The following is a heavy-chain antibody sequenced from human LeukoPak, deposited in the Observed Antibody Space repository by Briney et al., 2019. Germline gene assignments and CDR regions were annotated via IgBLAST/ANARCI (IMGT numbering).Heavy chain of an antibody. D-gene: IGHD6-19*01. Sequence: PSETLSLTCTGSGGSISSGGYYWSWIRQHPGKGLEWIGYIYYSGSTYYNPSLKSRVTISVDTSKNQFSLKLSSVTAADTAVYYCARHLHGGGSFAVENDAFDIWGQGTMVTVSS. CDR2: IYYSGST. CDR3: ARHLHGGGSFAVENDAFDI. J-gene: IGHJ3*02. V-gene: IGHV4-31*03. CDR1: GGSISSGGYY.